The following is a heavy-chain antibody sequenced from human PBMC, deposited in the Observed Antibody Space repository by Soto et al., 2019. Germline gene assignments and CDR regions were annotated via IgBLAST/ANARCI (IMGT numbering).Heavy chain of an antibody. D-gene: IGHD4-17*01. CDR2: IKTDGSST. Sequence: PGGSLRLSCAASGFTFSSYWMHWVRQAPGKGLVWVSRIKTDGSSTGYADSVKGRFTISRDNSKNTLYLQMNSLRAEDTAVYYCAKDGGYGDYADLDYWGQGTLVTVSS. CDR3: AKDGGYGDYADLDY. J-gene: IGHJ4*02. V-gene: IGHV3-74*01. CDR1: GFTFSSYW.